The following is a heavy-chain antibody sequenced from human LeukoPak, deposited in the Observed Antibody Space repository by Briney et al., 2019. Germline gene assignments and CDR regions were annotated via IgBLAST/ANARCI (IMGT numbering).Heavy chain of an antibody. CDR3: ARGGDYSNSPLDY. D-gene: IGHD4-11*01. J-gene: IGHJ4*02. CDR1: GFTFSSYA. Sequence: GGSLRHSCAASGFTFSSYAMHWVRQAPGKGLEWVAVISYDGSNKYYAESVKGRFTISRDNSKNTLYLQMNSLRAEDTAVYYCARGGDYSNSPLDYWGQGTLVTVSS. V-gene: IGHV3-30-3*01. CDR2: ISYDGSNK.